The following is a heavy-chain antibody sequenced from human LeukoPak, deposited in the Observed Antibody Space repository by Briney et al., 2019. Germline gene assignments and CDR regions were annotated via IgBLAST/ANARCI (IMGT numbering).Heavy chain of an antibody. V-gene: IGHV3-21*01. CDR3: ASRAYYDFWSGYYPFYYFDY. D-gene: IGHD3-3*01. J-gene: IGHJ4*02. CDR2: ISSSSSFI. CDR1: GFDFSNKI. Sequence: GGSLRLSCAASGFDFSNKIMNWVRQAPGKGLEWVSSISSSSSFIYYADSVKGRFTISRDNAKNSLYLQMNSLRAEDTAVYYCASRAYYDFWSGYYPFYYFDYWGQGTLVTVSS.